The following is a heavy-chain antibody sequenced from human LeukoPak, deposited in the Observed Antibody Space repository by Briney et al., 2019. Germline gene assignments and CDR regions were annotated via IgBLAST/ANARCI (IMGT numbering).Heavy chain of an antibody. J-gene: IGHJ5*02. CDR3: ATIDGLTGFDP. CDR2: VDPEDGET. Sequence: ASVKVSCKVSGYTFTDYYMHWVQQAPGKGLEWMGLVDPEDGETIYAEKFQGRVTITADTSTDTAYMELSSLRSEDTAVYYCATIDGLTGFDPWGQGALVTVSS. CDR1: GYTFTDYY. D-gene: IGHD4/OR15-4a*01. V-gene: IGHV1-69-2*01.